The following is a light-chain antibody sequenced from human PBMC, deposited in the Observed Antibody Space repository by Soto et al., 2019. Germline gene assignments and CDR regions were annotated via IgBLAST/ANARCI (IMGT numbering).Light chain of an antibody. CDR2: GAS. J-gene: IGKJ4*01. Sequence: EIVMTQSPATLSVSPGERATLSCRASHSVSSRLAWYQQKPGQAPRLLIYGASTRATGLPARVIGSGSGTDFTLTISCLQSEDFAVYYWQHYTYWPLTFGGGTKVEIK. CDR3: QHYTYWPLT. V-gene: IGKV3-15*01. CDR1: HSVSSR.